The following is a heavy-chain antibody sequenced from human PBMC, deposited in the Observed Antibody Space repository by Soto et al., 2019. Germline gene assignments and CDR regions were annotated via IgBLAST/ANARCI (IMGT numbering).Heavy chain of an antibody. CDR1: GGSISSSGYY. J-gene: IGHJ4*02. CDR3: ARSGYSYGPNPLLY. CDR2: IYYSGST. D-gene: IGHD5-18*01. V-gene: IGHV4-31*03. Sequence: SETLSLTCTVSGGSISSSGYYWSWIRQHPGKGLEWIGYIYYSGSTYYNPSLKSRVTISVDTSKNQFSLKLSSVTAADTAVYYRARSGYSYGPNPLLYWGQGTLVTVS.